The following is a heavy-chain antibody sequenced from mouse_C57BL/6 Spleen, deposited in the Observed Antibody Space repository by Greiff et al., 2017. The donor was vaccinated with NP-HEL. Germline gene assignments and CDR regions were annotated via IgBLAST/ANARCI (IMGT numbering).Heavy chain of an antibody. CDR2: ISSGGDYI. Sequence: EVQVVESGEGLVKPGGSLKLSCAASGFTFSSYAMSWVRQTPEKRLEWVAYISSGGDYIYYADTVKGRFTISRDNARNTLYLQMSSLKSEDTAMYYCTRDGGYDEGGYAMDYWGQGTSVTVSS. CDR3: TRDGGYDEGGYAMDY. J-gene: IGHJ4*01. V-gene: IGHV5-9-1*02. CDR1: GFTFSSYA. D-gene: IGHD2-2*01.